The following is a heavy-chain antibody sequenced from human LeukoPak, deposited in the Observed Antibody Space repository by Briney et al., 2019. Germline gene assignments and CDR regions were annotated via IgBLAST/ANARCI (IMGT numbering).Heavy chain of an antibody. CDR3: ARDDGYYYGSGSYSSLDY. CDR2: ISSSSSTI. J-gene: IGHJ4*02. V-gene: IGHV3-48*01. CDR1: GFTFSSYS. D-gene: IGHD3-10*01. Sequence: QAGGSLRLSCAASGFTFSSYSMNWVRQAPGKGLKWVSYISSSSSTIYYADSVKGRFTISRDNAKNSLYLQMNSLRAEDTAVYYCARDDGYYYGSGSYSSLDYWGQGTLVTVSS.